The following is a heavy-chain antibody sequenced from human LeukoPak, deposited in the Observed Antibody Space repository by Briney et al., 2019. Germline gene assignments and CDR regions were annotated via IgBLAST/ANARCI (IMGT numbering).Heavy chain of an antibody. J-gene: IGHJ4*02. V-gene: IGHV3-23*01. CDR3: AKTTYAPNSSGWYNHFDY. CDR2: ISSSGYST. Sequence: GGSLRLSCAASGFTFSSYAMTWVRLAPGKGLEWVSTISSSGYSTYYADSVKGRFTISRDNSKNTLYLQLNSLRAEDTTVYYCAKTTYAPNSSGWYNHFDYWGQGTLVTVSS. CDR1: GFTFSSYA. D-gene: IGHD6-19*01.